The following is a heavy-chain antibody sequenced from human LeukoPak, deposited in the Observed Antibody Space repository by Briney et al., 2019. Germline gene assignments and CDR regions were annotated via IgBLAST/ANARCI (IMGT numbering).Heavy chain of an antibody. Sequence: ASVKVSCKASGYTFTSYGISWVRQAPGQGLEWMGWISAYNGNTNYAQKLQGRVTMTTDTSTSTAYMELRSLRSDDTAVYYCARASPIVGGHGWFDPWGQGTLVTVSS. CDR1: GYTFTSYG. D-gene: IGHD1-26*01. V-gene: IGHV1-18*01. J-gene: IGHJ5*02. CDR2: ISAYNGNT. CDR3: ARASPIVGGHGWFDP.